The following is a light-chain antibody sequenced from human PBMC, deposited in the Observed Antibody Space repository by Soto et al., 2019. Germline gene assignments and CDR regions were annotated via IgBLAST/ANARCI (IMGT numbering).Light chain of an antibody. J-gene: IGKJ4*01. CDR2: AAS. CDR3: QQSYSTPLT. CDR1: QSISSN. Sequence: DIQMTQSPSSLSSCVGDIFTITCRASQSISSNLNWYQQKPGKAPKLLIYAASSLQSGVPSRFSGGGSGTDFTLTISSLQPEDFATYSCQQSYSTPLTFGGGTKVDIK. V-gene: IGKV1-39*01.